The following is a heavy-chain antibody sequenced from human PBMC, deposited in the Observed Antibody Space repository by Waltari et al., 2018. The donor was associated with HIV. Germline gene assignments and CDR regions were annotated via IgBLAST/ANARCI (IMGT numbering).Heavy chain of an antibody. CDR1: GGSISSSSYY. CDR3: ASQGIAVAGTAFDI. CDR2: IYYSGST. V-gene: IGHV4-39*01. Sequence: QLQLQESGPGLVKPSETLSLTCTVSGGSISSSSYYWGWIRQPPGKGLEWIGSIYYSGSTYYNPSLKSRVTISVDTSKNQFSLKLSSVTAADTAVYYCASQGIAVAGTAFDIWGQGTMVTVSS. J-gene: IGHJ3*02. D-gene: IGHD6-19*01.